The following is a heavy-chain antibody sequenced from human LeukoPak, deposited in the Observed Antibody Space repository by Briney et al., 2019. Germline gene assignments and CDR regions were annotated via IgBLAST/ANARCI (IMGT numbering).Heavy chain of an antibody. CDR2: IRQDGSEK. CDR1: GFTFTDYW. Sequence: PGGSLRLSCAVSGFTFTDYWMNWVRQAPGKGPEWVASIRQDGSEKTYVDSVKGRLTISRDNTKNSLSLQLNGLRAEDTAVYYCARDGTAAGLYFDLWGQGTLVTVSS. D-gene: IGHD6-13*01. J-gene: IGHJ4*01. CDR3: ARDGTAAGLYFDL. V-gene: IGHV3-7*01.